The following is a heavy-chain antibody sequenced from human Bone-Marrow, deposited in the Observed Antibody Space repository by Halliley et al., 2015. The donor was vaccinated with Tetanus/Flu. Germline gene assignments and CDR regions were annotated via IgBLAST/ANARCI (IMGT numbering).Heavy chain of an antibody. CDR2: IIPYGNI. CDR1: GGSFGDSGYY. V-gene: IGHV4-34*01. CDR3: ARGHRVSNGWGTYYNYGMDA. D-gene: IGHD6-19*01. J-gene: IGHJ6*02. Sequence: LRLSCAVYGGSFGDSGYYWNWCRQPPGKGLEWIGEIIPYGNINYNQSLQSRVTISVDTSKNQFSLKLSSVSAADTAVYYCARGHRVSNGWGTYYNYGMDAGGQGTAVSVSS.